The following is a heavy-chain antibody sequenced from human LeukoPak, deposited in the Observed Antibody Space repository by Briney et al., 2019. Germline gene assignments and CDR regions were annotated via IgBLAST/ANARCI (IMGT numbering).Heavy chain of an antibody. CDR1: GFTFSSYW. J-gene: IGHJ4*02. Sequence: GGSLRLSCAASGFTFSSYWMSWVRQAPGKGLEWVSAISGSGGSTYYANSVKGRFTISRDNSKNTLYLQMNSLRAEDTAVYYCARNGQYDSSGYYYDYWGQGTLVTVSS. D-gene: IGHD3-22*01. CDR3: ARNGQYDSSGYYYDY. V-gene: IGHV3-23*01. CDR2: ISGSGGST.